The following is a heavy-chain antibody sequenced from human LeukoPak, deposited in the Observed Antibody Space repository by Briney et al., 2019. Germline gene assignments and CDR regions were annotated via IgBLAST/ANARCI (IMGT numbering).Heavy chain of an antibody. J-gene: IGHJ4*02. CDR1: GFTFSDYY. D-gene: IGHD6-13*01. V-gene: IGHV3-11*05. CDR3: ARAANTAAGTPTLAIDY. CDR2: IPSTSSYT. Sequence: PGGSLRLSCAASGFTFSDYYMSWIRQAPGKGLEWVSYIPSTSSYTSYADSVKGRFTISRDNAKNSLYLQVNSLRAEDTAVYYCARAANTAAGTPTLAIDYWGQGTLVTVSS.